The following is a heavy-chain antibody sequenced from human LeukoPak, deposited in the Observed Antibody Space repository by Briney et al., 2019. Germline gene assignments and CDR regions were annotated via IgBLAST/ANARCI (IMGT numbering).Heavy chain of an antibody. CDR3: ARVEDYDILTLGP. V-gene: IGHV4-61*01. J-gene: IGHJ5*02. D-gene: IGHD3-9*01. CDR2: IYYSGST. CDR1: GGSVSSGSYY. Sequence: SETLSLTCTVSGGSVSSGSYYWGWIRQPPGKGLEWIGYIYYSGSTNYNPSLKSRVTISVDTSKNQFSLKLSSVTAADTAVYYCARVEDYDILTLGPWGQGTLVTVSS.